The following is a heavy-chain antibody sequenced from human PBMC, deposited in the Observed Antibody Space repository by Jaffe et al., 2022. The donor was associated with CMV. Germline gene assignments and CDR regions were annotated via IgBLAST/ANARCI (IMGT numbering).Heavy chain of an antibody. J-gene: IGHJ6*02. D-gene: IGHD4-17*01. Sequence: QVQLVQSGAEVKKPGASVKVSCKASGYTFTSYYMHWVRQAPGQGLEWMGIINPSGGSTSYAQKFQGRVTMTRDTSTSTVYMELSSLRSEDTAVYYCAREGDYGGNKGGYYYYGMDVWGQGTTVTVSS. V-gene: IGHV1-46*01. CDR1: GYTFTSYY. CDR3: AREGDYGGNKGGYYYYGMDV. CDR2: INPSGGST.